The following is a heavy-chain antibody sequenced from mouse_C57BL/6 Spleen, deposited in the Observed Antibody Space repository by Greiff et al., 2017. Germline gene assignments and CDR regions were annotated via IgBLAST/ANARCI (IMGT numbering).Heavy chain of an antibody. CDR1: GYAFSSYW. CDR2: IYPGDGDT. V-gene: IGHV1-80*01. Sequence: VQLQQSGAELVKPGASVKISCKASGYAFSSYWMNWVKQRPGKGLEWLGQIYPGDGDTNYNGKFKGKATLTADKSSSTAYMQLSSLTSEDSAVYVCARKEVYDGYYGDAMDYWGQGTSVTVSS. CDR3: ARKEVYDGYYGDAMDY. D-gene: IGHD2-3*01. J-gene: IGHJ4*01.